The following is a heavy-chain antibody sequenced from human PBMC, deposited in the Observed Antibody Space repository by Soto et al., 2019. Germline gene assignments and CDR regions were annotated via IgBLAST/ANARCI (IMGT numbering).Heavy chain of an antibody. V-gene: IGHV1-3*05. CDR3: ARTLYYYDSSGYYYPRYYFDY. CDR1: GYTFTSYA. Sequence: QVQLVQSGAEEKKPGASVKVSCKASGYTFTSYAMHWVRQAPGQRLEWMGWINAGNGNTKYSQKFQGRVTITRDTSAXXAXMXXSSLRSEDTAVYYCARTLYYYDSSGYYYPRYYFDYWGQGTLVTVSS. D-gene: IGHD3-22*01. J-gene: IGHJ4*02. CDR2: INAGNGNT.